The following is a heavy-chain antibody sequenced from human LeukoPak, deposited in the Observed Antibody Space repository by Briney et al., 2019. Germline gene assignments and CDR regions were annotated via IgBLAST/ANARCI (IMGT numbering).Heavy chain of an antibody. Sequence: GGSLRLSCAASGFTVSSNYMSWVRQAPGKGLEWVSGISWNSGSIGYADSVKGRFTISRDNAKNSLYLQMNSLRAEDTALYYCAKDMAAVAGTGAFDIWGQGTMVTVSS. D-gene: IGHD6-19*01. J-gene: IGHJ3*02. V-gene: IGHV3-9*01. CDR3: AKDMAAVAGTGAFDI. CDR2: ISWNSGSI. CDR1: GFTVSSNY.